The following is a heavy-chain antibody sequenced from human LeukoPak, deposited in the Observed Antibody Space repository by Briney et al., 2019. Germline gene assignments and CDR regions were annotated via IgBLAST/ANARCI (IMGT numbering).Heavy chain of an antibody. CDR3: ARAPRSARYCTSVDCRREVLDL. D-gene: IGHD2-8*02. J-gene: IGHJ3*01. Sequence: GSLRLSCAASRFTFSGYAMHWVRQAPGKGLEWVAVISNDGNNKNYADSVKGRFTTSRDNSKNTLYLQMDSPRDEDTAVFYCARAPRSARYCTSVDCRREVLDLWGQGTMVIVSA. CDR1: RFTFSGYA. CDR2: ISNDGNNK. V-gene: IGHV3-30-3*01.